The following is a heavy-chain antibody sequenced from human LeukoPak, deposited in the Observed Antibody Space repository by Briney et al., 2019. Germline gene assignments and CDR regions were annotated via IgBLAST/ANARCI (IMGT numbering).Heavy chain of an antibody. CDR2: ISSSSNFV. V-gene: IGHV3-21*01. J-gene: IGHJ3*02. Sequence: GGSLRLSCAASGFTFSSYSMNWVRQAPGKGLEWVSSISSSSNFVFYADSVKGRFTISRDNAKNSLFLQMNSLRAEDTAVYYCARRGYSYGYGPNAFDIWGQGTMVTVSS. D-gene: IGHD5-18*01. CDR3: ARRGYSYGYGPNAFDI. CDR1: GFTFSSYS.